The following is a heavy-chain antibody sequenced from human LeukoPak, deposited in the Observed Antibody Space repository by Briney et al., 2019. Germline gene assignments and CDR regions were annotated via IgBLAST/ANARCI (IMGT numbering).Heavy chain of an antibody. D-gene: IGHD2-21*01. CDR3: AKDSHGGDYGGMDV. V-gene: IGHV3-30*02. CDR2: IRDDGSSE. Sequence: GRSLRLSCAASGFTFSSYAMHWVRQAPGKGLEWVTFIRDDGSSEYYAESVKGRFTVSRDHSKNTLHLQMNSLTLEDTAVYYCAKDSHGGDYGGMDVWGQGTIVTVSS. J-gene: IGHJ6*02. CDR1: GFTFSSYA.